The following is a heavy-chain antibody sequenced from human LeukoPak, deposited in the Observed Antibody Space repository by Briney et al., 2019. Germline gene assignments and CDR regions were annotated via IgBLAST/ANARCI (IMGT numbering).Heavy chain of an antibody. Sequence: GESLKISCKGSGYNFATYWIGWVRQMPGKGLEWMGIINPDKSAATYSASFQGQVTISADKSISTTYLQWSSLKASDTAIYYCATGTYCSGNSCFSFDSWGQGTLVTVS. CDR3: ATGTYCSGNSCFSFDS. D-gene: IGHD2-15*01. CDR2: INPDKSAA. CDR1: GYNFATYW. V-gene: IGHV5-51*01. J-gene: IGHJ4*02.